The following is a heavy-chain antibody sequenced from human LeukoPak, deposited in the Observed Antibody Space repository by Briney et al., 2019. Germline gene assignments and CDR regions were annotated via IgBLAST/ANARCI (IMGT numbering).Heavy chain of an antibody. CDR2: SDSDGSIT. J-gene: IGHJ4*02. CDR1: GFTFSSHW. D-gene: IGHD6-13*01. CDR3: ARGGVVAAADY. Sequence: GGSLRLSCAASGFTFSSHWMFRVRQAPGKGLVWVSLSDSDGSITTYADSVKGRFTMSRDNAKNTLYLQMNSLRAEDTAVYYCARGGVVAAADYWGQGTLVTVSS. V-gene: IGHV3-74*01.